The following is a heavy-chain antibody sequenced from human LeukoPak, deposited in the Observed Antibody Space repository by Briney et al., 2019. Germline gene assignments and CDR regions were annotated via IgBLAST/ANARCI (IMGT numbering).Heavy chain of an antibody. V-gene: IGHV3-74*01. CDR3: ARDRGINWFDP. J-gene: IGHJ5*02. CDR2: INTEGTNT. D-gene: IGHD3-16*01. Sequence: GGSLRLSCAASGYTFTNYWMHWVRQAPGEGLVWVSRINTEGTNTIYADSVRGRFTVSRDNAKNTLYLQMDSLRAEDTAVYYCARDRGINWFDPWGQGTLVAVSS. CDR1: GYTFTNYW.